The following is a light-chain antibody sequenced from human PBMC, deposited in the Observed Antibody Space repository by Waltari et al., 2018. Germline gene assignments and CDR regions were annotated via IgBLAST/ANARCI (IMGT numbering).Light chain of an antibody. V-gene: IGKV3-20*01. Sequence: EIVLTQSPGTMSLSPGERATLSCRASQIVSTISFSCYQQKPGQAPRLLIFGASNRATGIPDRFSGSGSGTDFTLTISRLEPEDFAVYYCQQYDGIVLTFGGGTKVEI. CDR2: GAS. J-gene: IGKJ4*01. CDR3: QQYDGIVLT. CDR1: QIVSTIS.